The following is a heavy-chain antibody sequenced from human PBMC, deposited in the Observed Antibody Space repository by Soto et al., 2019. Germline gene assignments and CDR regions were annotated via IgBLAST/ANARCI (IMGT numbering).Heavy chain of an antibody. V-gene: IGHV1-69*01. J-gene: IGHJ4*02. CDR2: IIPYYNTL. CDR3: VSGASRWYPYFFDS. CDR1: EGTFNSYA. D-gene: IGHD6-13*01. Sequence: QAQVVQSGAEVRKPASSVKLSCKASEGTFNSYAIAWVRQAPGQGLEWMGGIIPYYNTLNYAQKFQDRVTITADDSTNTVYMELSSLRSDDTAVYFCVSGASRWYPYFFDSWAQGTLVTVSS.